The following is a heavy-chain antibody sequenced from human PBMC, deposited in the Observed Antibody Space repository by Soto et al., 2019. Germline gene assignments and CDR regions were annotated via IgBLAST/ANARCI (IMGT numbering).Heavy chain of an antibody. Sequence: EVQLVESGGGLVTPGGSLTLSCAASGFSFSPAWMNWVRQAPGKWLEWVGLIKSKGGGGTADYAALVKGRFIISRDDSKNTIYLQMNSLKPEDTALYYCIWQQDFYYGRAVWGQGTTVTVSS. CDR3: IWQQDFYYGRAV. V-gene: IGHV3-15*07. CDR1: GFSFSPAW. J-gene: IGHJ6*02. D-gene: IGHD6-13*01. CDR2: IKSKGGGGTA.